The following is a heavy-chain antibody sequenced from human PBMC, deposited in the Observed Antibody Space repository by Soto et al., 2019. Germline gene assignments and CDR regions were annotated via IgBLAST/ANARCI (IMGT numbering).Heavy chain of an antibody. V-gene: IGHV3-30-3*01. Sequence: QVQLVESGGGVVQPGRSLRLSCAASGFTFSSYAMHWVRQAPGKGLEWVAVISYDGSNKYYADSVKGRFTISRDNSKNTLYLQMNSLRAEDTAVYYCARERGEWVYYYYGMDVWGQGTTVTVS. CDR3: ARERGEWVYYYYGMDV. D-gene: IGHD3-10*01. J-gene: IGHJ6*02. CDR1: GFTFSSYA. CDR2: ISYDGSNK.